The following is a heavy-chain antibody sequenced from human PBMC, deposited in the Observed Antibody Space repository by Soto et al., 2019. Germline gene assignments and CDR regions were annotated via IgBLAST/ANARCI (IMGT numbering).Heavy chain of an antibody. V-gene: IGHV3-23*01. CDR3: AKALYRGFTY. D-gene: IGHD3-16*02. J-gene: IGHJ4*01. Sequence: EVRLLESGGGLVQPGGSLRLSCAASGFTFSVYAMSWVRQAPGKGLEWVSGISGSGDSTHYADSVKGRFTVSSDNSKSMLYLQTNSLRPAYTAIYYRAKALYRGFTYWGHGTLVTVSS. CDR1: GFTFSVYA. CDR2: ISGSGDST.